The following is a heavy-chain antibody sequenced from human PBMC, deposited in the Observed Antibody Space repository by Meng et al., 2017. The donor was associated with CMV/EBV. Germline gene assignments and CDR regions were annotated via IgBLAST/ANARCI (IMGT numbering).Heavy chain of an antibody. J-gene: IGHJ4*02. Sequence: GGSLRLSCAASGFTFSSYEMNWVRQAPGKGLEWVSYISSSGSTIYYADSVKGRFTISRDNSKNTLYLQMNSLRAEDTAVYYCAKDNSSYDSSGYLDYWGQGTLVTVSS. V-gene: IGHV3-48*03. D-gene: IGHD3-22*01. CDR2: ISSSGSTI. CDR1: GFTFSSYE. CDR3: AKDNSSYDSSGYLDY.